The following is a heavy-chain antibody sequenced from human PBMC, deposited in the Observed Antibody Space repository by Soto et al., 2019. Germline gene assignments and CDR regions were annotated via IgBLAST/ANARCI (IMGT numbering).Heavy chain of an antibody. D-gene: IGHD4-17*01. CDR2: ISAYNGNT. Sequence: QVQLVQSGAEVKKPGASVKVSCKASGYTFTSYGISWVRQAPGQGLEWMGWISAYNGNTNYAQKLQGRVTMTTDTYTSTAYVERRSLRTDDTAVYYCAREPFNYGDYGGQVDYWGQGTLVTVSS. V-gene: IGHV1-18*01. J-gene: IGHJ4*02. CDR3: AREPFNYGDYGGQVDY. CDR1: GYTFTSYG.